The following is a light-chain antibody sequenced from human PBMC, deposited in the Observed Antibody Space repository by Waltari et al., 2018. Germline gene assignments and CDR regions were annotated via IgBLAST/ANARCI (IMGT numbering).Light chain of an antibody. CDR1: RSNIGAGSE. J-gene: IGLJ2*01. CDR3: QSFDNGLRGVV. CDR2: QNN. Sequence: SVLTQPPSVSGAPGQRVTISCTGSRSNIGAGSEVHWYKHLPGTAPKLVMFQNNGRPLGVPDRLAGSRSGTSASLTITRLQAEDEAHYYCQSFDNGLRGVVFGGGTKLTVL. V-gene: IGLV1-40*01.